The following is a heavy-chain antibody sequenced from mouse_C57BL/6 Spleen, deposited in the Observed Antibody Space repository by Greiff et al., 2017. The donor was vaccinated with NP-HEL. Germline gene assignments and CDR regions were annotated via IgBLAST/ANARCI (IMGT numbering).Heavy chain of an antibody. D-gene: IGHD2-4*01. Sequence: VQLKESGAELVRPGSSVKLSCKASGYTFTSYWMHWVKQRPIQGLEWIGNIDPSDSETHYNQKFKDKATLTVDKSSSTAYMQLSSLTSEDSAVYYCARSAYDYDGYAMDYWGQGTSVTVSS. V-gene: IGHV1-52*01. CDR2: IDPSDSET. CDR3: ARSAYDYDGYAMDY. CDR1: GYTFTSYW. J-gene: IGHJ4*01.